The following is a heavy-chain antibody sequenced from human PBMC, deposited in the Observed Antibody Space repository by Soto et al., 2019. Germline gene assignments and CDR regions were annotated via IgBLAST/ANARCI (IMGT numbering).Heavy chain of an antibody. CDR2: ISAYNGDT. CDR3: ARDLIAVRPGWFDP. J-gene: IGHJ5*02. V-gene: IGHV1-18*01. CDR1: GYIFTTYV. Sequence: ASVKVSCKASGYIFTTYVISWVLQAPGQGLEWMGWISAYNGDTNYAQSVQGRVTMTTDTSTSTAYMELRSLRSDDTAVYYCARDLIAVRPGWFDPWGQGTLVTVSS. D-gene: IGHD6-6*01.